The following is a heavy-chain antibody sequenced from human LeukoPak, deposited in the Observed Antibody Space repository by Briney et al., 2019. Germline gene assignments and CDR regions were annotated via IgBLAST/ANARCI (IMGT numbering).Heavy chain of an antibody. CDR3: AREPYSSKPFDY. D-gene: IGHD6-13*01. V-gene: IGHV1-69*04. CDR2: IIPILGIA. J-gene: IGHJ4*02. CDR1: GGTFSSYA. Sequence: SVKVSCKASGGTFSSYAISWVRQAPGQGLEWMGRIIPILGIANYAQKFQGRVTITADKSTSTAYMELSSLRSEDTAVYYCAREPYSSKPFDYWGQGTLVTVSS.